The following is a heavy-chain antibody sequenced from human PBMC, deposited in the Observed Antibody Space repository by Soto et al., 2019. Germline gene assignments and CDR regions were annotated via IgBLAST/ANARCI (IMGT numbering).Heavy chain of an antibody. CDR2: IRPTVGHV. D-gene: IGHD7-27*01. CDR1: GFLFRNYE. J-gene: IGHJ4*02. Sequence: EVRLVESGGDLVKSGGSLKLSCVGSGFLFRNYEMNWVRQAPGQGLEWLAHIRPTVGHVSESDSVKGRFTISRNNTKPTLYLKMNSLRTEDTGVYDCVGQPHWARLFESWGQGTLVNVS. CDR3: VGQPHWARLFES. V-gene: IGHV3-48*03.